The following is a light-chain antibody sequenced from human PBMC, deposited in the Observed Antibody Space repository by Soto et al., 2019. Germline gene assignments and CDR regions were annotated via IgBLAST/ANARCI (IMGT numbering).Light chain of an antibody. Sequence: QSVLTQPPSASGTPGQRVIISCSGTSSNIGSNTVNWYQQLPGTAPKLLIYSNNQRPSGVPDRFSDSRSGTSASLAISGLQSEDEADYYCAAWDDSLNGWVFGGGTKLTVL. CDR1: SSNIGSNT. V-gene: IGLV1-44*01. CDR3: AAWDDSLNGWV. J-gene: IGLJ3*02. CDR2: SNN.